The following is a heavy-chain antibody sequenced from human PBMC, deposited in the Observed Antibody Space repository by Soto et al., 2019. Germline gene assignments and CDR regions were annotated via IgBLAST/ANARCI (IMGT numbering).Heavy chain of an antibody. CDR2: IYHGGST. J-gene: IGHJ5*01. D-gene: IGHD1-1*01. Sequence: SETLSLTCTVSPGSISSSNYYWGWIRQPPGKGLEWIGSIYHGGSTYYNPSLKSRVTISVDTSNNRFSLKLSSVTAADSAMYYCARHRSGCPTTVHPRWFDSWGQGTLVTVSS. V-gene: IGHV4-39*01. CDR1: PGSISSSNYY. CDR3: ARHRSGCPTTVHPRWFDS.